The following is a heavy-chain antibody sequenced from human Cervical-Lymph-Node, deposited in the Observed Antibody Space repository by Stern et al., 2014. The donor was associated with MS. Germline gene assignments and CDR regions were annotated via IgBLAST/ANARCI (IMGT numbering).Heavy chain of an antibody. J-gene: IGHJ4*02. CDR1: GFSFSNYW. V-gene: IGHV3-74*02. D-gene: IGHD5-24*01. CDR2: IDSDGSTT. CDR3: ATLGWADY. Sequence: DQLVQSGGGLVQPGGSLRLSCAASGFSFSNYWMHWVRQAPGKGLVWVSRIDSDGSTTGYADSVKGRFTISRDNAKNTLYLQMNSLRAEDTAVYYCATLGWADYWGQGTLVTFSS.